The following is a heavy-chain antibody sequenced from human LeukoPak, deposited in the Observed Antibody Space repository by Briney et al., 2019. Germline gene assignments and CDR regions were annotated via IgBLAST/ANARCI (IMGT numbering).Heavy chain of an antibody. J-gene: IGHJ4*02. CDR3: AKDSTYGSPFDY. CDR1: GFTFSTYA. CDR2: ISGSGDST. Sequence: GGSLRLSCAASGFTFSTYAMSWVRQAPGKGLEWVSAISGSGDSTYYADSVKGRLTISRDNSKNTLYLQMNSLRAEDTAVYYCAKDSTYGSPFDYWGQGTLVTVSS. D-gene: IGHD3-10*01. V-gene: IGHV3-23*01.